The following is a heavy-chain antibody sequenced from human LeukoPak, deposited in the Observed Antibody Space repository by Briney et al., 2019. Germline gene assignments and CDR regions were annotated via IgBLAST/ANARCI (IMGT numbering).Heavy chain of an antibody. V-gene: IGHV3-23*01. Sequence: GGSLRLSCAASGFTFSSYAMSWVRQAPGKGLEWVSAISGSGGSTYYADSVKGRFTISRDNSKNTLYLQMNSLRAEDTAVYYCARDPGSGFDYGDHFDYWGQGTLVTVSS. D-gene: IGHD4-17*01. J-gene: IGHJ4*02. CDR3: ARDPGSGFDYGDHFDY. CDR2: ISGSGGST. CDR1: GFTFSSYA.